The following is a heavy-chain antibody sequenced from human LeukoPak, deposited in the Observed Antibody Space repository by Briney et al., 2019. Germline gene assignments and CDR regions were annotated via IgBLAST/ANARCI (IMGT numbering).Heavy chain of an antibody. D-gene: IGHD3-22*01. J-gene: IGHJ1*01. V-gene: IGHV3-66*01. Sequence: GGSLSLSCAASGFTVSSNYMSWVRQAPGKGLEWVGVIYSGGSTYYADSVKGRFTISRDNSKNTLYLQMNSLRAEDTAVYYCARDADYDDSSGYYARFLDWGQRALVTVSS. CDR2: IYSGGST. CDR1: GFTVSSNY. CDR3: ARDADYDDSSGYYARFLD.